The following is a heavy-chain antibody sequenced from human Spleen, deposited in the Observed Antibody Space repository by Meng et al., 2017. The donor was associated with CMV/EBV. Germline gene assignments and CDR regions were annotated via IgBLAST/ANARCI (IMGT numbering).Heavy chain of an antibody. V-gene: IGHV3-74*01. J-gene: IGHJ3*02. D-gene: IGHD1-26*01. CDR3: ASPGYSGSYYRWSAFDI. Sequence: GGSLRLSCAASGFIFSSYWMHWVRQAPGKGLVWVSRINSDGSSTSYADSVKGRFTISRDNAKNTLYLQMNSLRAEDTAVYYCASPGYSGSYYRWSAFDIWGQGTMVTVSS. CDR1: GFIFSSYW. CDR2: INSDGSST.